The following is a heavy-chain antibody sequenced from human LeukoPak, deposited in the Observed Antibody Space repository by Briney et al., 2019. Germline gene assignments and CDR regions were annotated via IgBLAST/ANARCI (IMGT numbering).Heavy chain of an antibody. D-gene: IGHD3-10*01. CDR3: ASGVVGFGELLDYYGMDV. Sequence: ASVKVSCKASGYTFSSYAMHWVRQVPGQRLEWMGCINAGNGNTKYSQKFQGRVTITRDTSASTAYMELSSLRSEDTAVYYCASGVVGFGELLDYYGMDVWGQGTTVTVSS. CDR1: GYTFSSYA. V-gene: IGHV1-3*01. J-gene: IGHJ6*02. CDR2: INAGNGNT.